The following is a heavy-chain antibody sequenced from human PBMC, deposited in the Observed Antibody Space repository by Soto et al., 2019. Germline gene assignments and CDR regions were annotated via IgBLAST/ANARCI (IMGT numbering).Heavy chain of an antibody. D-gene: IGHD3-3*01. CDR3: ARGGYYDFWSGYHPSLHTHIYGMDV. Sequence: ASVQVSCKASGYTFTSYCMHWVRQAPGQGLDWMGISNPSGGSTSYAQKFQGRVTMTRDTSTSTVYMELSSLRSEDTAVYYCARGGYYDFWSGYHPSLHTHIYGMDVWGQGTTVTVSS. V-gene: IGHV1-46*01. CDR1: GYTFTSYC. CDR2: SNPSGGST. J-gene: IGHJ6*02.